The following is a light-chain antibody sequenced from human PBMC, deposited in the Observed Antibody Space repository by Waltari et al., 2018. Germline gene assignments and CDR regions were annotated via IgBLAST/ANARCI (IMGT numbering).Light chain of an antibody. CDR3: ATWDASPSGHVI. CDR2: RDN. Sequence: QSVLTQPPSASATPGQRVTISCSGSRSDIGRHYVYWYQPLPGTAPKLLIYRDNPRPSGVPDRFSGSKSGASASLHISGLRSEDEADYYCATWDASPSGHVIFGGGTKLSVL. CDR1: RSDIGRHY. J-gene: IGLJ2*01. V-gene: IGLV1-47*01.